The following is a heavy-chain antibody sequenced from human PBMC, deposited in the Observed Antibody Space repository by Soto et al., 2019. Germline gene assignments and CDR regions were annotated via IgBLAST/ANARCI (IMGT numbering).Heavy chain of an antibody. J-gene: IGHJ4*02. CDR2: IWYDGSNK. CDR1: GFTFSTYA. D-gene: IGHD3-16*01. V-gene: IGHV3-33*01. Sequence: QVQLVESGGGVVQPGRSLRLSCAASGFTFSTYAMHWVRQAPGKGLEWVALIWYDGSNKHYADSVKGRFTISRDNSKNSLYLQMSSLRVEDTAVYYCATFTFGGVDNWGQGTLVTVSS. CDR3: ATFTFGGVDN.